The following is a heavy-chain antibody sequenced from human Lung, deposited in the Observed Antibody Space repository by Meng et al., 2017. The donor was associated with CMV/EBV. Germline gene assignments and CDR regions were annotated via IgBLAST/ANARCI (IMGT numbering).Heavy chain of an antibody. CDR3: ARTFPGAYKWFDP. V-gene: IGHV4-4*02. CDR2: VHHSGST. Sequence: VSGGSINTGNWWSWVRQPPGKVLECIGEVHHSGSTNYNPSLRSRVTISVDKSKNQFSLKLNSVTAADTAVYYCARTFPGAYKWFDPWGQGILVTVSS. D-gene: IGHD4/OR15-4a*01. J-gene: IGHJ5*02. CDR1: GGSINTGNW.